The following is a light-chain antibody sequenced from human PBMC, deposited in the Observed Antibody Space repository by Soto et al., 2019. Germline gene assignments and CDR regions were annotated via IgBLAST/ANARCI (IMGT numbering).Light chain of an antibody. J-gene: IGKJ5*01. CDR2: DGS. V-gene: IGKV3-11*01. CDR1: VNVADY. Sequence: EVVLTQSPATLPLSPGGRATLSCRAGVNVADYLSWYQQNPGQTPRLLIYDGSNRATGVPARFSGNGSGTDHTLTISSLEPEDSAVYYCQKRSNWPITFGQGTRLAIK. CDR3: QKRSNWPIT.